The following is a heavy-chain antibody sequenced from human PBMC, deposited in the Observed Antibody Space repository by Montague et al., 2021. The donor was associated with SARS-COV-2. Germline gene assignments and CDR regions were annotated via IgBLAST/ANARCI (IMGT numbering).Heavy chain of an antibody. CDR3: SRGQEEITMIVVVLTAAAHYFDS. V-gene: IGHV4-34*01. CDR1: GGSLSGYD. CDR2: INHSGST. D-gene: IGHD3-22*01. Sequence: SETLSLTCAVYGGSLSGYDWSWIRQPPGKGLEWIGEINHSGSTKYNPSLKSRVSISVDTSKNQFSLTLNSVTAADTAVYCCSRGQEEITMIVVVLTAAAHYFDSWGQGTLVTVSP. J-gene: IGHJ4*02.